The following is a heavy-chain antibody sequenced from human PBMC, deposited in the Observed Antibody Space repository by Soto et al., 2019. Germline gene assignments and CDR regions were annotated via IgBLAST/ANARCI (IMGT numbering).Heavy chain of an antibody. Sequence: EVQLVESGGGLVQPGRSLRLSCAASGFTFDDYAMHWVRQAPGKGLEWVSGISWNSGSIGYADSVKGRFTISRDNAKNSLYLQMHSLRAEDTALYYCAKDIFTRDIVVVPAAIFDYWGQGTLVTVSS. CDR3: AKDIFTRDIVVVPAAIFDY. V-gene: IGHV3-9*01. D-gene: IGHD2-2*01. J-gene: IGHJ4*02. CDR2: ISWNSGSI. CDR1: GFTFDDYA.